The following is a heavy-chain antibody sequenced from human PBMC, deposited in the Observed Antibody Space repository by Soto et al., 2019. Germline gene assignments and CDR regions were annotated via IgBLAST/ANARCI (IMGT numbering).Heavy chain of an antibody. CDR1: GFPFSTYP. Sequence: EVELMESGGGLVQPGGSLRLSCAASGFPFSTYPMNWVRQVPGQGLEWVSGIRGSGIGTFYADSVKARFTISRDNSKNTVYLQMNRRRAEDTVLYYCVKLPVTTASYYYFGMDVWVQGTTVTVSS. CDR2: IRGSGIGT. CDR3: VKLPVTTASYYYFGMDV. V-gene: IGHV3-23*01. D-gene: IGHD4-4*01. J-gene: IGHJ6*02.